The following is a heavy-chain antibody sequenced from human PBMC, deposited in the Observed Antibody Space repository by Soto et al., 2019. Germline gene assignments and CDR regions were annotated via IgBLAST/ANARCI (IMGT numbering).Heavy chain of an antibody. V-gene: IGHV1-69*13. CDR3: ARGGPYGSSAYGFDY. J-gene: IGHJ4*02. Sequence: SVKVSCKASGGTFSSYAISWVRQAPGQGLEWMGGIIPIFGTANYAQKFQGRVTITADESTSTAYMELSSLRSEDTAVYYCARGGPYGSSAYGFDYWGQGTLVTVSS. CDR2: IIPIFGTA. CDR1: GGTFSSYA. D-gene: IGHD2-15*01.